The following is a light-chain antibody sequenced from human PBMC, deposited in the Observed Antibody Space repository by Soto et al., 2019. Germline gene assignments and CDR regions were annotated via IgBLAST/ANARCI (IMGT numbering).Light chain of an antibody. J-gene: IGKJ5*01. CDR1: QSVSSY. Sequence: DMVFTESPATLPLSPGERSTLSCRASQSVSSYLAWYQQKPGQAPRLLIYDASNRATGIPARFSGSGSGTDFTLTISSLQPEDFATYYCQQSYSSPITFGQGTRLEI. CDR3: QQSYSSPIT. V-gene: IGKV3-11*01. CDR2: DAS.